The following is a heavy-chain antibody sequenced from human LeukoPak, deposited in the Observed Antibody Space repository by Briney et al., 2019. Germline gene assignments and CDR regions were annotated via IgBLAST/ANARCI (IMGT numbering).Heavy chain of an antibody. CDR3: ARGIVGATWFDP. CDR2: INHSGST. D-gene: IGHD1-26*01. Sequence: KTSETLSLTCAVYGGSFSGYYWSWIRQPPGKGLEWIGEINHSGSTNYNPSLKSRVTISVDTSKNQFSLKLSAVTAADTAVYYCARGIVGATWFDPWGQGTLVAVSS. J-gene: IGHJ5*02. CDR1: GGSFSGYY. V-gene: IGHV4-34*01.